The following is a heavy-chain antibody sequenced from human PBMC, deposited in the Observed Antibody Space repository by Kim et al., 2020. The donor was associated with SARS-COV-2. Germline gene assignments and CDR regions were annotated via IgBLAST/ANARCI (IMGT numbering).Heavy chain of an antibody. Sequence: SVKVSCKASGGTFSSYAISWVRQAPGQGLEWMGGIIPIFGTANYAQKFQGRVTITADESTSTAYMELSSLRSEDTAVYYCARDPLHSSSPARHYYYYGMDVWGQGTTVTVSS. J-gene: IGHJ6*02. V-gene: IGHV1-69*13. CDR1: GGTFSSYA. CDR2: IIPIFGTA. CDR3: ARDPLHSSSPARHYYYYGMDV. D-gene: IGHD6-13*01.